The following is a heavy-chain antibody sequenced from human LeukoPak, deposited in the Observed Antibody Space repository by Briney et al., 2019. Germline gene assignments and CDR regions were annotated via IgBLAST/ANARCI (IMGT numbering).Heavy chain of an antibody. CDR2: ISGSGGST. V-gene: IGHV3-23*01. J-gene: IGHJ5*02. Sequence: GGSLRLSCAASGFTFSSYAMSWVRQASGKGLEWVSAISGSGGSTYYADSVKGRFTISRDNSKNTLYLQMNSLRAEDTAVYYCAKDGGVPAAISWFDPWGQGTLVTVSS. CDR3: AKDGGVPAAISWFDP. D-gene: IGHD2-2*01. CDR1: GFTFSSYA.